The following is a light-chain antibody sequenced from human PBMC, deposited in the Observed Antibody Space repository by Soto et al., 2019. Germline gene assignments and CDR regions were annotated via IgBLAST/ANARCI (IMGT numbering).Light chain of an antibody. V-gene: IGKV3-20*01. CDR2: GAS. Sequence: EIVLTQSPGTLSLSPGERATLSCRASQSVSNNYLAWYQQKPGQAPRLLIYGASNRATGIPDRFSGSGSGTDFTLTISRLEPEDFAVYYCQQYRTSPPTWTFGQGTKVDIK. CDR3: QQYRTSPPTWT. J-gene: IGKJ1*01. CDR1: QSVSNNY.